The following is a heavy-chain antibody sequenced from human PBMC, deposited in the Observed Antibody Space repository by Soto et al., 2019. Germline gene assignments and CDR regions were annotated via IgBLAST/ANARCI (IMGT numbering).Heavy chain of an antibody. CDR2: IKQDGSEK. D-gene: IGHD2-2*01. V-gene: IGHV3-7*01. CDR3: VRGQLLKFDAFDM. CDR1: GFTLSSYW. J-gene: IGHJ3*02. Sequence: EVQLVESGGGLAQPGGSLRLSCAASGFTLSSYWMSWVRLAPGKGLEWVANIKQDGSEKYYVDSVEGRFTISRDNAKNSLYLQMYSLRADDTAVYYCVRGQLLKFDAFDMWGQGTLVTISS.